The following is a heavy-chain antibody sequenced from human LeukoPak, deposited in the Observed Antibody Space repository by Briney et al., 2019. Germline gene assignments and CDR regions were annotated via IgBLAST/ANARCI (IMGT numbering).Heavy chain of an antibody. CDR2: ISSSSSYI. CDR1: GFTFSSYS. J-gene: IGHJ6*02. V-gene: IGHV3-21*01. CDR3: ARGGGNSYYYYGMDV. Sequence: GGSLRLSCAASGFTFSSYSMNWVRQAPGKGLEWVSSISSSSSYIYYADSVKGRFTISRDNAKNPLYLQMNSLRAEDTAVYYCARGGGNSYYYYGMDVWGQGTTVTVSS. D-gene: IGHD4-23*01.